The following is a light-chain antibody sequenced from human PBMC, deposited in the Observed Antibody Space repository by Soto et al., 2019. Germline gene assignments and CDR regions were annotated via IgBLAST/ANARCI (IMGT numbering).Light chain of an antibody. J-gene: IGKJ4*01. Sequence: EIVLTQSPGTLSLSAGERATLSCRASQSVSSDFLAWYQQRLGQAPRLLMYVASTRATGIPDRFSGSGSGTDFTLTIRKLEPEDSAVYYCQQYGSSPLTFGGGTKVEIK. CDR2: VAS. CDR1: QSVSSDF. V-gene: IGKV3-20*01. CDR3: QQYGSSPLT.